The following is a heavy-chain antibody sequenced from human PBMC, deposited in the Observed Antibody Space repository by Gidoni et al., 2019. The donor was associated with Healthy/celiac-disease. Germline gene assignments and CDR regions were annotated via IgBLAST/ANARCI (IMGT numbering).Heavy chain of an antibody. D-gene: IGHD6-13*01. CDR2: IYYSGST. CDR3: AREAAAGRYFDY. Sequence: QVQLQESGPGLVNPSETLSLTCTVSGGSISSYYWSWIRQPPGKGLEWIGYIYYSGSTNYNPSLKSRVTISVDTSKNQFSLKLSSVTAADTAVYYCAREAAAGRYFDYWGQGTLVTVSS. CDR1: GGSISSYY. J-gene: IGHJ4*02. V-gene: IGHV4-59*01.